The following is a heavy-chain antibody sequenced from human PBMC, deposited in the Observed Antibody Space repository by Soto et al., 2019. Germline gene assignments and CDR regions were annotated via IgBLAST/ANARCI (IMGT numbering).Heavy chain of an antibody. D-gene: IGHD1-1*01. J-gene: IGHJ4*02. CDR3: AKEELERQGSGFDY. CDR2: ISGSGRST. CDR1: GFTFSSYA. Sequence: TGGSLRLSCAASGFTFSSYAMSWVRQAPGKGLEWVSAISGSGRSTYYADSVKGRFTISRDNSKNTLYLQMNSLRAEDTAVYYCAKEELERQGSGFDYWGQGTLVTVSS. V-gene: IGHV3-23*01.